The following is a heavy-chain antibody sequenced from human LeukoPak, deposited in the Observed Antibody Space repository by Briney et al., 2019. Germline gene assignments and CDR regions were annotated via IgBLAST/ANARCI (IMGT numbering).Heavy chain of an antibody. CDR2: ISGSGGST. CDR3: ARASSVVVAAATAFDI. V-gene: IGHV3-23*01. CDR1: GFTFSSYA. J-gene: IGHJ3*02. D-gene: IGHD2-15*01. Sequence: GGSLRLSCAASGFTFSSYAMSWVRQAPGKGLEWVSAISGSGGSTYYADSVKGRFTISRDNSKNTLYLRMNSLTAEDTAVYYCARASSVVVAAATAFDIWGQGTMVTVSS.